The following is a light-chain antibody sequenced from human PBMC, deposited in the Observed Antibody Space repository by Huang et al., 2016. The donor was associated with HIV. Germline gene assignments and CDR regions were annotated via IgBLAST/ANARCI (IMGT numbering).Light chain of an antibody. CDR2: CAS. J-gene: IGKJ4*01. Sequence: EIVMTQSPATLSGSLGERATLSCRASKRVSSNLAWYQQKPGQSPRRLIYCASTRAAGIPARFSGSGSGTEFTLPISSLQSEDCAVYYCQQYNNWPELTFGGGTKVEIK. CDR1: KRVSSN. V-gene: IGKV3-15*01. CDR3: QQYNNWPELT.